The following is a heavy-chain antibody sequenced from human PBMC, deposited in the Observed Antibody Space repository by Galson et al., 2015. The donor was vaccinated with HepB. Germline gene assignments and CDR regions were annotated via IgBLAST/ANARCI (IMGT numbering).Heavy chain of an antibody. J-gene: IGHJ4*02. CDR3: AREGCSGGSCSRFDY. CDR1: GYTFTNYI. V-gene: IGHV1-18*04. D-gene: IGHD2-15*01. CDR2: ISPYNDNT. Sequence: SVKVSCKASGYTFTNYIISWVRQAPGQGLEWMGWISPYNDNTHYAQKLQGRVTMTTDTSTSTAYMELRSLRSDDTAVYYCAREGCSGGSCSRFDYWGQGTLVTVSS.